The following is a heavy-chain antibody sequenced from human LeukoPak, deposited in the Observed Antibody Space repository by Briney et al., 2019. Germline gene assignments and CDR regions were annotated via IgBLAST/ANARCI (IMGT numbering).Heavy chain of an antibody. CDR2: ISGSGGST. J-gene: IGHJ4*02. Sequence: GGSLRLSCAASGFTFSNSAMSWARQAPGKGLEWVSGISGSGGSTYCAESVKGRFTTSRDNSKNTLYLQMNSLRAEDTAVYYCAKDRTSSPGAYWGQGTLVTVSS. CDR1: GFTFSNSA. CDR3: AKDRTSSPGAY. V-gene: IGHV3-23*01. D-gene: IGHD6-6*01.